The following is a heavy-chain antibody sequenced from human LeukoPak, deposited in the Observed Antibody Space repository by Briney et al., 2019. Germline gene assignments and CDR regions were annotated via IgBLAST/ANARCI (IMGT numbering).Heavy chain of an antibody. D-gene: IGHD3-3*01. J-gene: IGHJ6*02. CDR1: GFTVSSNY. Sequence: GGSLRLSCAASGFTVSSNYMSWVRQAPGKGLEWVSVIYSGGSTYYADSVKGRFTISRDNSKNTLYLQMNSLRAEDTAVYYCARDFSDTPSLGYYYGMDVWGQGTTVTVSS. V-gene: IGHV3-66*02. CDR3: ARDFSDTPSLGYYYGMDV. CDR2: IYSGGST.